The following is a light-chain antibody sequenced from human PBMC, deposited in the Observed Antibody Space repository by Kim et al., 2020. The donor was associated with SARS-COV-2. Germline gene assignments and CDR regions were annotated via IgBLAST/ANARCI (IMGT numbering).Light chain of an antibody. CDR3: KKYNNWNKT. Sequence: ENQVERANHSCRESQSVRSNLAWYQQKPGQEARLLNYGGCTRATGIPARYSGSGNGKEFNLTIRSLQSEDLEVYECKKYNNWNKTFGQGTKLEI. V-gene: IGKV3-15*01. J-gene: IGKJ2*01. CDR1: QSVRSN. CDR2: GGC.